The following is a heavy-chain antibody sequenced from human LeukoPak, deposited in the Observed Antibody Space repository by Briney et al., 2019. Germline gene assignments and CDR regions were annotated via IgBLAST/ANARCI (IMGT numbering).Heavy chain of an antibody. Sequence: ASVTVSCKASGGTFSSYAISWVRQAPGQGLEWMGGIIPIFGTANYAQKFQGRVTITADESTSTAYMELSSLRSEDTAVYYCARGYDSSGYYFDYWGQGTLVTVSS. CDR1: GGTFSSYA. J-gene: IGHJ4*02. D-gene: IGHD3-22*01. CDR3: ARGYDSSGYYFDY. CDR2: IIPIFGTA. V-gene: IGHV1-69*13.